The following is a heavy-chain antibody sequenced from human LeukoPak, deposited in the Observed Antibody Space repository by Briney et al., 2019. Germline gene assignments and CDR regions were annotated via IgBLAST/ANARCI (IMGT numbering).Heavy chain of an antibody. J-gene: IGHJ2*01. V-gene: IGHV4-59*01. CDR2: IYYSGST. Sequence: SETLSLTCTVSGGSISSYYWSWIRQPPGKGLEWIGYIYYSGSTNYNPSLKSRVTISVDTSKNQFSLKLSSVTAADTAVYYCARDHPDYYDSSGYYWYFDLWGRGTLVTVSS. CDR3: ARDHPDYYDSSGYYWYFDL. CDR1: GGSISSYY. D-gene: IGHD3-22*01.